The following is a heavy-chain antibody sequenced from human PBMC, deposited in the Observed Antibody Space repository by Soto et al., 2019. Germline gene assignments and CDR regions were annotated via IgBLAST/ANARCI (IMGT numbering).Heavy chain of an antibody. CDR1: GDSVSGNSAA. Sequence: PSQTLSLSCAISGDSVSGNSAAWNWIRQSPSRGLEWLGRTYYRSKWYNDYAVSVKSRITVTPATSKNQFSLPLNSVTPEDTAVYYCAREFPNYESSDSSFDYWGKGALVT. V-gene: IGHV6-1*01. CDR3: AREFPNYESSDSSFDY. J-gene: IGHJ4*02. D-gene: IGHD3-22*01. CDR2: TYYRSKWYN.